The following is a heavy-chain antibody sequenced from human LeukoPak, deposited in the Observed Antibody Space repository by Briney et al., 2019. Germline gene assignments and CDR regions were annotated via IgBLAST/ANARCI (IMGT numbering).Heavy chain of an antibody. Sequence: MSGGSLRLSCAASGFTFSSYSMNWVRQAPGKGLEWVSSITSSSSYIYYADSVKGRFTISRDNAKNSLYLQMNSLRAEDTAVYYCARVKSDSSAYYATYYFDYWGQGTLVTVSS. J-gene: IGHJ4*02. CDR1: GFTFSSYS. CDR3: ARVKSDSSAYYATYYFDY. D-gene: IGHD3-22*01. CDR2: ITSSSSYI. V-gene: IGHV3-21*04.